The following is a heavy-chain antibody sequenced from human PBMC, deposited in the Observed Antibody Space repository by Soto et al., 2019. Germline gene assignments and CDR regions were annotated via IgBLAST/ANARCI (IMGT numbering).Heavy chain of an antibody. CDR1: GGSVSSGSYY. D-gene: IGHD4-17*01. CDR2: IYYSGST. CDR3: ASRYGSPLGFDY. Sequence: QVQLQESGPGLVKPSETLSLTCTVSGGSVSSGSYYWSWIRQPPGKGLEWIGYIYYSGSTNYNPSLKRRVTISVDTSKNQFSLKLSSVTAADTAVYYCASRYGSPLGFDYWGQGTLVTVSS. J-gene: IGHJ4*02. V-gene: IGHV4-61*01.